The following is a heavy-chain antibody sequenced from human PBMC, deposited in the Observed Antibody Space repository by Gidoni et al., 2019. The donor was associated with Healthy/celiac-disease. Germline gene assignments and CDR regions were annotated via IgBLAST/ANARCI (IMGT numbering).Heavy chain of an antibody. CDR2: INHSGST. D-gene: IGHD6-13*01. J-gene: IGHJ4*02. CDR1: GGSVSGYY. V-gene: IGHV4-34*01. CDR3: ARGTRRIAAAAPGAPFDY. Sequence: QVQLQQWGAGLLKPSETLSLTCAVDGGSVSGYYWSWIRQPPGKGLEWIGEINHSGSTNYNPSLKSRVTISVDTSKNQFSLKLSSVTAADTAVYYCARGTRRIAAAAPGAPFDYWGQGTLVTVSS.